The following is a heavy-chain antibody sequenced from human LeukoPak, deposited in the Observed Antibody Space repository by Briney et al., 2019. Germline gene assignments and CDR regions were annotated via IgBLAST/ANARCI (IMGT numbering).Heavy chain of an antibody. CDR1: GGTFSSYA. CDR3: AREQDYGDYDPLNYFDY. CDR2: IIPIFGTA. Sequence: GASVKVSCKASGGTFSSYAISWVRQAPGQGLEWMGGIIPIFGTANYAQKFQGRVTITADESTSTAYMELSSLRSEDTAVYYCAREQDYGDYDPLNYFDYWGQGTLVTVSS. D-gene: IGHD4-17*01. J-gene: IGHJ4*02. V-gene: IGHV1-69*13.